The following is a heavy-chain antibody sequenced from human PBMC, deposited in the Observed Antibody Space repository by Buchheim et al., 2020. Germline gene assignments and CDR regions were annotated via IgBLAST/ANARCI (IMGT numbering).Heavy chain of an antibody. CDR3: ARGDGYNYVYFGY. CDR1: GYTFTIYY. Sequence: QVQLVQSGAEVKKPGASVKVSCKASGYTFTIYYMHWVRQAPGQGLEWMGIINPSGGSTSYAQKFQGRVPMTRDTSPSTVYMELSSLRSEDTAVYYCARGDGYNYVYFGYWGQGTL. J-gene: IGHJ4*02. V-gene: IGHV1-46*01. D-gene: IGHD5-24*01. CDR2: INPSGGST.